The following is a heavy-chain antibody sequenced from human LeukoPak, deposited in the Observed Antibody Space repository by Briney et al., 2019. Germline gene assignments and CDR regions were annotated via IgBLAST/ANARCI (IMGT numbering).Heavy chain of an antibody. Sequence: VASVKVSCKASGYTFTSYDINWVRQATGQGLEWMGWMNPNSGNTGYAQKFRGRVTMTRNTSISTAYMELSSLRSEDTAVYYCARDRLHFYPPPAEDAFDIWGQGTMVTVSS. D-gene: IGHD2/OR15-2a*01. CDR2: MNPNSGNT. CDR1: GYTFTSYD. CDR3: ARDRLHFYPPPAEDAFDI. J-gene: IGHJ3*02. V-gene: IGHV1-8*01.